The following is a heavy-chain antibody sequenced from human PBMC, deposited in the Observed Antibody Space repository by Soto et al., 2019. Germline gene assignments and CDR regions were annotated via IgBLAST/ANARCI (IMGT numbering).Heavy chain of an antibody. D-gene: IGHD1-26*01. CDR2: IIPMFGKA. CDR3: ARGWETVGTTTPFAY. Sequence: QVQLVQSGAEVKKPGSSVKVSCKASGGTFSTYAITWVRQAPGQGLEWMGGIIPMFGKANYAQKFRGRGTVTADESTSTAHMELSSLRSEDTAVYYCARGWETVGTTTPFAYWGQGTLVTVSS. J-gene: IGHJ4*02. CDR1: GGTFSTYA. V-gene: IGHV1-69*01.